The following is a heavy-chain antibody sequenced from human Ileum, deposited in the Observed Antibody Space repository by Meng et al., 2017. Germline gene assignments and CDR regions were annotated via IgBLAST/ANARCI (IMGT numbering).Heavy chain of an antibody. J-gene: IGHJ5*02. Sequence: GESLKISCAASGFTFSNNWMGWVRQAPGKGPEWVANIKQDGTEKYYLDSGKGPFTISSDNAENSLFLQMNSLKVEDTAVYYCAIAQDAIVVLDWFDPRGQGTLVTVSS. D-gene: IGHD2-15*01. CDR2: IKQDGTEK. V-gene: IGHV3-7*01. CDR1: GFTFSNNW. CDR3: AIAQDAIVVLDWFDP.